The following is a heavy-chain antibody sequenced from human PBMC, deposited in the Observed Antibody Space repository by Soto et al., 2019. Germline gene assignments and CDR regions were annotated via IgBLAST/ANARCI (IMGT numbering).Heavy chain of an antibody. V-gene: IGHV1-18*01. CDR3: AGVPLGYCTNGVCYSWWFDP. CDR1: GYTFTSYG. Sequence: GASVKVSCKASGYTFTSYGISWVRQAPGQGLEWMGWISAYNGNTNYAQKLQGRVTMTTDTSTSTAYMELRSLRSDDTAVYYCAGVPLGYCTNGVCYSWWFDPWGQGTLVTVSS. CDR2: ISAYNGNT. D-gene: IGHD2-8*01. J-gene: IGHJ5*02.